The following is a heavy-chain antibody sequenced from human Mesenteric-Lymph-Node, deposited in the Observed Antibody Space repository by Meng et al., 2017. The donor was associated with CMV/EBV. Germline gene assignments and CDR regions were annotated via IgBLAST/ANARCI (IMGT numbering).Heavy chain of an antibody. J-gene: IGHJ4*02. CDR2: VYLDDDK. CDR1: GFSRSTSGVG. D-gene: IGHD5-12*01. CDR3: AHSPYSGYDFDY. V-gene: IGHV2-5*02. Sequence: FSGFSRSTSGVGVGWIRQPPGKALEWLALVYLDDDKRYSPSLKSRLTITKDTSKNQVVLTMTNMDPVDTATYYCAHSPYSGYDFDYWGQGTLVTVSS.